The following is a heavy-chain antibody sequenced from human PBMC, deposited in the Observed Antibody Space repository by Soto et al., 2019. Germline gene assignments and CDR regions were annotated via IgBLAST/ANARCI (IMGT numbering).Heavy chain of an antibody. Sequence: ASVKVSCKTSGGSFSSYALSWVRQAPGQGLEWMGGIIPILARTDYAQNFQGRVTITADGSATTAYMDLRNLTFEDTAVYYCARGVPAALGSGYNWFDPWGQGTLVTVSS. V-gene: IGHV1-69*10. CDR1: GGSFSSYA. J-gene: IGHJ5*02. CDR2: IIPILART. CDR3: ARGVPAALGSGYNWFDP. D-gene: IGHD2-2*01.